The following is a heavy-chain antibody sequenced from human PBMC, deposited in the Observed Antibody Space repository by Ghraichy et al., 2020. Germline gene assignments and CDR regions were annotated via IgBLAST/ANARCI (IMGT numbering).Heavy chain of an antibody. CDR3: ARDRYSYGFFDY. CDR2: IYYSGST. J-gene: IGHJ4*02. CDR1: GGSISSYY. D-gene: IGHD5-18*01. V-gene: IGHV4-59*01. Sequence: SETLSLTCTVSGGSISSYYWSWIRQPPGKGLEWIGYIYYSGSTNYNPSLKSRVTISVDTSKNQFSLKLSSVTAADTAVYYCARDRYSYGFFDYWGQGTLVTVSS.